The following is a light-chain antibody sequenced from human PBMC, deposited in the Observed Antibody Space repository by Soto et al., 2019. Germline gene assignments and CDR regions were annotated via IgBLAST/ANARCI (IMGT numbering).Light chain of an antibody. CDR1: QSVRSSY. CDR3: QQYGSPPQT. CDR2: GAS. V-gene: IGKV3-20*01. J-gene: IGKJ1*01. Sequence: NFLTQSPATLSLSPGERASLSCRASQSVRSSYLAWYQQKPGQAPRLLIYGASSRATGIPDRISGSGSGTDFTLTISRLEPEDFAVYYCQQYGSPPQTFGQGTKVDIK.